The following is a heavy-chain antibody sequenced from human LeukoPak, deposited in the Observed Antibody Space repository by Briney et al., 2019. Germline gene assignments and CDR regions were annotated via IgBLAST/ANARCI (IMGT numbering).Heavy chain of an antibody. V-gene: IGHV1-69*04. CDR1: GYTFTSYG. CDR2: IIPILGIA. D-gene: IGHD2-2*01. J-gene: IGHJ4*02. CDR3: ARMRHCSSTSCYLNYFDY. Sequence: GASVKVSCKASGYTFTSYGISWVRQAPGQGLEWMGRIIPILGIANYAQKFQGRVTITADKSTSTAYMELSSLRSEDTAVYYCARMRHCSSTSCYLNYFDYWGQGTLVTVSS.